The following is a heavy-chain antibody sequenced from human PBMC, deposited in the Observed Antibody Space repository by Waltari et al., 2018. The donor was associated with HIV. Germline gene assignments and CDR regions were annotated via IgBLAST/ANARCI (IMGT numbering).Heavy chain of an antibody. D-gene: IGHD3-10*01. CDR2: ISGYNGNT. CDR1: GYTFSAYT. CDR3: ARGVSIVRGVMIRGHMDV. J-gene: IGHJ6*02. V-gene: IGHV1-18*01. Sequence: ASGYTFSAYTISWVRQAPGQGLEWMGWISGYNGNTNYAQKFQGRVNMTTDTSTSTAHMELRSLRSDDTAVYYCARGVSIVRGVMIRGHMDVWGQGTTVTVSS.